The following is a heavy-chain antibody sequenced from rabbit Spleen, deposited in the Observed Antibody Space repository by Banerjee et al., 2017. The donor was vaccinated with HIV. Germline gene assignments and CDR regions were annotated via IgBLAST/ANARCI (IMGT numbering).Heavy chain of an antibody. CDR3: ARDTGSSFSSYGMDL. J-gene: IGHJ6*01. CDR2: IYAGSSGNT. V-gene: IGHV1S40*01. CDR1: GFSFNSGYD. Sequence: QSLEESGGGLVKPGASLTLTCTASGFSFNSGYDMCWVRQAPGKGLEWVACIYAGSSGNTYSATWAKGRFTISKTSSTTVTLQMTSLTVADTATYFCARDTGSSFSSYGMDLWGPGTLVTVS. D-gene: IGHD8-1*01.